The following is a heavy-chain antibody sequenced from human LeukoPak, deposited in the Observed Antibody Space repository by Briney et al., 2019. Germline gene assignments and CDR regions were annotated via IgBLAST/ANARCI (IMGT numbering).Heavy chain of an antibody. D-gene: IGHD5-12*01. J-gene: IGHJ5*02. V-gene: IGHV4-31*03. CDR3: ARASGGYENGGWFDP. Sequence: PSETLSLTCTVSGGSISSGGYYWSWLRQHPGKGLEWIGYIYYSGSTYYNPSPKSRVTISVDTSKNQFSLKLSSVTAADTAVYYCARASGGYENGGWFDPWGQGTLVTVSS. CDR1: GGSISSGGYY. CDR2: IYYSGST.